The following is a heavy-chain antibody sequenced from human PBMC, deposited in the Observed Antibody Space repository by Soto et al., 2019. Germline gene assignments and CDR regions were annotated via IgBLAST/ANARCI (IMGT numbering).Heavy chain of an antibody. J-gene: IGHJ6*02. CDR1: GYTFTSYY. CDR3: ARDPFSSPDSVGGYYGMDV. Sequence: SVKVSCKASGYTFTSYYIHWVRQAPGQRLEWMGAINPSGGSTTHAQKFQGRVTMTRDTSTSTVYMELSSLRSEDTAVYYCARDPFSSPDSVGGYYGMDVWGQGTTVTVSS. V-gene: IGHV1-46*01. CDR2: INPSGGST. D-gene: IGHD1-26*01.